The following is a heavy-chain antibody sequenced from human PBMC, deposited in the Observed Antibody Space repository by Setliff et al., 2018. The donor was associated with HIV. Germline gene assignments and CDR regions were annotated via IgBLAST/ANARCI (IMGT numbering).Heavy chain of an antibody. CDR2: INHSGGT. D-gene: IGHD5-18*01. J-gene: IGHJ1*01. Sequence: SETLSLTCAVYGGSFSAYYWSWIRQTPGKGLEWIGEINHSGGTNYNPSLKSRVTMSVDTSTNQFSLKLSAVTAADTAVFYCARGGYSYGFGRHRAYFQYWGQGTQVTVSS. CDR3: ARGGYSYGFGRHRAYFQY. CDR1: GGSFSAYY. V-gene: IGHV4-34*01.